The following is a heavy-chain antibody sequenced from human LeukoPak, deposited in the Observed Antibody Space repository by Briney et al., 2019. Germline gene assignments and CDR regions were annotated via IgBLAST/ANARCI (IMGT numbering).Heavy chain of an antibody. CDR3: ARGMVPAANFDY. D-gene: IGHD2-2*01. V-gene: IGHV4-59*12. Sequence: PSETLSLTCTVSGGSMSTYAWSWIRQPPGKGLEYIGYIYHSGSTNYSPSLKSRVTISVDTSKNQFSLKLSSVTAADTAVYYCARGMVPAANFDYWGQGTLVTVSS. CDR2: IYHSGST. J-gene: IGHJ4*02. CDR1: GGSMSTYA.